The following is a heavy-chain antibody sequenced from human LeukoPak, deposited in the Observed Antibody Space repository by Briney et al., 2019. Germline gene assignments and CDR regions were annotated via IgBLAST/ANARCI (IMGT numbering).Heavy chain of an antibody. Sequence: ASVKVSCKASGYTFTSYGISWVRQAPGQGLEWMGWISAYNGNTNYAQKLQGRVTMTEDTSTDTAYMELSSLRSEDTAVYYCALGELEFDYWGQGTLVTVSS. D-gene: IGHD3-16*01. J-gene: IGHJ4*02. CDR1: GYTFTSYG. CDR2: ISAYNGNT. V-gene: IGHV1-18*01. CDR3: ALGELEFDY.